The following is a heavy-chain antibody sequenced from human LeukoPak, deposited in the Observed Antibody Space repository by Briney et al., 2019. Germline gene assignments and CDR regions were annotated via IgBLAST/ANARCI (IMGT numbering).Heavy chain of an antibody. D-gene: IGHD2-8*01. J-gene: IGHJ5*02. CDR3: ARAPRCNTNSCNSWFDP. CDR1: GDIFTTYG. V-gene: IGHV1-18*01. Sequence: ASVKVSCKASGDIFTTYGISWVRQAPGQGLEWMGWINVNTKYAQKFQGRVILTTDTTTSSAYMELRSLRSDDTAVYYCARAPRCNTNSCNSWFDPWGQGTLVTLSS. CDR2: INVNT.